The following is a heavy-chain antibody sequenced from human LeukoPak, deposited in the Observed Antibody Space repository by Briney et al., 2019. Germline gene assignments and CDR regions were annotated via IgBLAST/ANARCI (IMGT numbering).Heavy chain of an antibody. CDR2: IYYSGST. J-gene: IGHJ6*02. CDR1: GGSISSSSYY. Sequence: SETLSLTCTVSGGSISSSSYYWGWIRQPPGKGLEWIGSIYYSGSTYYNPSLKSRVTISVDTSKNQFSLELSSVTAADTAVYYCARRSRDAMVPIYYYYGMDVWGQGTTVTVSS. D-gene: IGHD3-10*01. V-gene: IGHV4-39*01. CDR3: ARRSRDAMVPIYYYYGMDV.